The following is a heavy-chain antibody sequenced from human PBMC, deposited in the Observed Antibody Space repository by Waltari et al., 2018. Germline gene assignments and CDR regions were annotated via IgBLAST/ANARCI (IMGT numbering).Heavy chain of an antibody. CDR3: ARVTFSGLDY. CDR1: GGPISSYY. Sequence: QVQLQESGSGLVKPSETLYLNCTVSGGPISSYYWSWIRQPPGKGLEWIGYIYYSGSTNYNPSLKSRVTISVDTSKNQFSLKLSSVTAADTAVYYCARVTFSGLDYWGQGTLVTVSS. V-gene: IGHV4-59*01. D-gene: IGHD6-19*01. J-gene: IGHJ4*02. CDR2: IYYSGST.